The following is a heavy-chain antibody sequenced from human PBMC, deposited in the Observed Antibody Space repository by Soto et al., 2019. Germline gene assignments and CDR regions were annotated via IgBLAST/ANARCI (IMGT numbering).Heavy chain of an antibody. Sequence: SVKVSCKASGGTFSTYTITWVRQAPGQGLEWMGGIIPIIGIINYAQKFQGRVTISADKFTGTAYMELTGLGSDDTAVYYCAGDPDSHYNDSHASSYPWGQGTLVTVSS. D-gene: IGHD4-4*01. CDR3: AGDPDSHYNDSHASSYP. CDR1: GGTFSTYT. J-gene: IGHJ5*02. V-gene: IGHV1-69*10. CDR2: IIPIIGII.